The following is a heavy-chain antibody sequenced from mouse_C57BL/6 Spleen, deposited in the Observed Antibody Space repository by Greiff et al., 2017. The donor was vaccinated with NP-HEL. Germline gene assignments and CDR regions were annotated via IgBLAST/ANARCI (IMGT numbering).Heavy chain of an antibody. CDR2: IYPGSGNT. J-gene: IGHJ3*01. D-gene: IGHD4-1*01. Sequence: QVQLQQSGAELVRPGASVQLSCKASGYTFTDYYINWVKQRPGQGLDWIARIYPGSGNTYYNEKFKGKATLTAEKSSSTAYMQLSSLTSEDSAVYFCARDGTNRGFAYWGQGTLVTVSA. CDR1: GYTFTDYY. V-gene: IGHV1-76*01. CDR3: ARDGTNRGFAY.